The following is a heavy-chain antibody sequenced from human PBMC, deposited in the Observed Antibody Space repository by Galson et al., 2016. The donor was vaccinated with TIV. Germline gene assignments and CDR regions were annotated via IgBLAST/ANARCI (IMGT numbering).Heavy chain of an antibody. CDR2: VSYDGSNK. CDR1: GFIFDRYA. V-gene: IGHV3-30-3*01. D-gene: IGHD6-19*01. CDR3: ASGCWGWLERVHAGDFDY. Sequence: SLRLSCAASGFIFDRYAMHWVRQAPGKGLEWVAGVSYDGSNKYYAESVKGRFTISRDNSKNTLYLQMKSLRAEDTAVYSCASGCWGWLERVHAGDFDYWGQGTLLTVSS. J-gene: IGHJ4*02.